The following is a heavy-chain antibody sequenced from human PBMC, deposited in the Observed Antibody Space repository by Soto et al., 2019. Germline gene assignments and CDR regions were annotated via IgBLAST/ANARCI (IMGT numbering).Heavy chain of an antibody. J-gene: IGHJ6*02. D-gene: IGHD2-2*01. Sequence: ASVKVSCKASGGTFSSYAISWVRQAPGQGLEWMGGIIPIFGTANYAQKFQGRVTITADESTSTAYMELSSLRSEDTAVYYCARGRESSRDYYYYGMDVWGQGTTVTVSS. V-gene: IGHV1-69*13. CDR2: IIPIFGTA. CDR3: ARGRESSRDYYYYGMDV. CDR1: GGTFSSYA.